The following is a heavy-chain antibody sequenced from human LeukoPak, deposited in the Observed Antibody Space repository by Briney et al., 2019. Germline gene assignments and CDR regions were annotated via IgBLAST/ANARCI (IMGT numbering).Heavy chain of an antibody. Sequence: PGGSLRLSCAAWGFTFSSYSMNWVRQARGKGLEWVSSISNSSSYLYYADSVKGRFPISRDNAKNSLYLQMNSLRADDTAVYYCAREGSYSSSPTSHFDYWGQGTLVTVSS. CDR2: ISNSSSYL. V-gene: IGHV3-21*01. J-gene: IGHJ4*02. CDR1: GFTFSSYS. CDR3: AREGSYSSSPTSHFDY. D-gene: IGHD6-6*01.